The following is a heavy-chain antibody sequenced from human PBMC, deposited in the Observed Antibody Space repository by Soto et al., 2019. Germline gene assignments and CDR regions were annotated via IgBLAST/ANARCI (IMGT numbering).Heavy chain of an antibody. J-gene: IGHJ4*02. Sequence: GGSLRLSCAASGFTFSSYAMSWVRQAPGNGLEWVSAISGSGGSTYYADSVKGRFTSSRDNSKNTLYLQMNSLRAEDTAVYYCAKDLGYYGSGSYYDSRDYYFDYWGQGTLVTVSS. V-gene: IGHV3-23*01. CDR3: AKDLGYYGSGSYYDSRDYYFDY. CDR1: GFTFSSYA. D-gene: IGHD3-10*01. CDR2: ISGSGGST.